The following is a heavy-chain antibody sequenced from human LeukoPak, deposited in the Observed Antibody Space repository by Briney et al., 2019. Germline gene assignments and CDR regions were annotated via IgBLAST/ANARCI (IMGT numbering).Heavy chain of an antibody. Sequence: ASVKVSCKASGYTFTGYYMHWVRQAPGQGLEWMGWINPDSGGTNYAQKFQGRVTMTRDTSISTAYMELSRLRSDDTAVYYCASLGFGQEYYHGSGSYYYLDYWGQGTLVTVSS. V-gene: IGHV1-2*02. J-gene: IGHJ4*02. CDR1: GYTFTGYY. D-gene: IGHD3-10*01. CDR3: ASLGFGQEYYHGSGSYYYLDY. CDR2: INPDSGGT.